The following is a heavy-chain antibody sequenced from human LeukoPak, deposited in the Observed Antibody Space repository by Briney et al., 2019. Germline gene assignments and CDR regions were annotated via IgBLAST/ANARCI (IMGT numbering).Heavy chain of an antibody. CDR2: ISSSSFFI. J-gene: IGHJ4*02. CDR3: VREAAATLFDY. D-gene: IGHD1-26*01. V-gene: IGHV3-21*01. CDR1: GFTFSTYT. Sequence: GGSLRLSCVASGFTFSTYTMNWVRQAPGKGLEWVSSISSSSFFISYADSVKGRFSISRDNTQNSLSLQMNSLRAEDTAVYYCVREAAATLFDYWGQGTLVTVSS.